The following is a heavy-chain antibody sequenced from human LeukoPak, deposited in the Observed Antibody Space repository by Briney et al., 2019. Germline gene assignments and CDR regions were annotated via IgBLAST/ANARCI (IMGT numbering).Heavy chain of an antibody. CDR2: ISAYNGNT. Sequence: ASVNVSCKASGYTFTSYGISWVRQAPGQGLEWMGWISAYNGNTNYAQKLQGRVTMTTDTSTSTAYMELRSLRSDDTAVYYCARDLVVPQGPRYYFDYWGQGTLVTVSS. CDR1: GYTFTSYG. D-gene: IGHD2-2*01. CDR3: ARDLVVPQGPRYYFDY. J-gene: IGHJ4*02. V-gene: IGHV1-18*01.